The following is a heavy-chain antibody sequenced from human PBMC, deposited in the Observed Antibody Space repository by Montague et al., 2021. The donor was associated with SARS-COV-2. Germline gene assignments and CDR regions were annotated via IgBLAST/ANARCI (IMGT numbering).Heavy chain of an antibody. CDR1: GFSLRSDDEG. CDR3: AHRGMIRGLIFDY. CDR2: IYWNGDK. Sequence: PALGKPTQTLTLTCTFSGFSLRSDDEGVAWIRQSPGQALEWLAVIYWNGDKRYSPSLQRRLTITKDTSENQVVLTMTNMDPVDTATYYCAHRGMIRGLIFDYWGQGTLSPSPQ. V-gene: IGHV2-5*01. J-gene: IGHJ4*02. D-gene: IGHD3-10*01.